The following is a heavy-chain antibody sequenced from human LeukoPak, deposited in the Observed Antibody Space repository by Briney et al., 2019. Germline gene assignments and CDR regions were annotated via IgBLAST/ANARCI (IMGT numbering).Heavy chain of an antibody. V-gene: IGHV3-23*01. CDR1: GFTFSNYA. Sequence: GGSLRLSCAASGFTFSNYAMNWVRQAPGKGLEWVSVISGSGDSTYYADSVKGRFTISRDNAKNSLYLQMNSLRAEDTAVYYCASGSGGDFWGYYYGSGSYAPFDYWGQGTLVTVSS. J-gene: IGHJ4*02. CDR3: ASGSGGDFWGYYYGSGSYAPFDY. CDR2: ISGSGDST. D-gene: IGHD3-10*01.